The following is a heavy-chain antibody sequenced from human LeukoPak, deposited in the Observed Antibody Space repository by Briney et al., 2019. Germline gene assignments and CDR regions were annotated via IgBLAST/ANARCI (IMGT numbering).Heavy chain of an antibody. D-gene: IGHD4-11*01. V-gene: IGHV4-34*01. Sequence: SETLSLTCAVYGGSFSGYYWSWIRQPPGKGLEWIGEINHSGSTNYNPSLKSRVTISVDTSKNQFSLKLSSVTAADTAVYYCAREHSNYVYYGMDVWGQGTTVTVSS. J-gene: IGHJ6*02. CDR2: INHSGST. CDR1: GGSFSGYY. CDR3: AREHSNYVYYGMDV.